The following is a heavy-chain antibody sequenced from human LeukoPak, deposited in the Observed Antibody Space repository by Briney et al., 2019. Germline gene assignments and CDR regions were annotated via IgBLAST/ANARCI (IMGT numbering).Heavy chain of an antibody. Sequence: SVKVSCKASGGTFSSYAISWVRQAPGQGLEWMGGIIPIVGTANYAQKFQGRVTITADESTSTAYMELSSLRSEDTAVYYCARVYSYGTFDYWGQGTLVAVSS. D-gene: IGHD5-18*01. J-gene: IGHJ4*02. CDR2: IIPIVGTA. CDR1: GGTFSSYA. V-gene: IGHV1-69*13. CDR3: ARVYSYGTFDY.